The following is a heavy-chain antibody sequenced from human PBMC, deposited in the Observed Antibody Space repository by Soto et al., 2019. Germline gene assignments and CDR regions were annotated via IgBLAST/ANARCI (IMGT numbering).Heavy chain of an antibody. Sequence: SETLSLTGAGYGGSFSGHSWTWSPQSPGEGLEWIGDINHSGRVNYSPSLKSRVTISLDTSKNQFSLTLSAVTAADTAMYYCSTRAYDTNGYYRFDPWGQGTLVTVSS. V-gene: IGHV4-34*01. D-gene: IGHD3-22*01. CDR2: INHSGRV. CDR1: GGSFSGHS. J-gene: IGHJ5*01. CDR3: STRAYDTNGYYRFDP.